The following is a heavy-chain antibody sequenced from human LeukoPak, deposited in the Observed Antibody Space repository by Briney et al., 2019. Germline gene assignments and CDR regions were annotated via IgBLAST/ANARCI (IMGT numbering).Heavy chain of an antibody. CDR1: GYSFTSYW. J-gene: IGHJ4*02. D-gene: IGHD3-3*01. CDR2: IDPSDSYT. CDR3: ASGVWSGPFYFDY. Sequence: KCGESLKISCKGSGYSFTSYWISWVRQIPGKGLEWMGRIDPSDSYTNYSPSFQGHVTISADKSISTAYLQWSSLKASDTAMYYCASGVWSGPFYFDYWGQGTLVTVSS. V-gene: IGHV5-10-1*01.